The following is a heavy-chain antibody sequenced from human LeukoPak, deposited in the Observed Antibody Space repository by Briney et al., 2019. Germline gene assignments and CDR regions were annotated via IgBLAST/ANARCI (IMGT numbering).Heavy chain of an antibody. Sequence: PGGSLRLSCAASGFTFSSYSMNWVRQAPGKGLEWISYISSSSSTIYYADSLKGRFTISRDNAKNSLYLQMDSLRAEDTAIYYCARVWSPPYTSSWPYYFDYWGQGSLVTVSS. CDR2: ISSSSSTI. D-gene: IGHD6-13*01. V-gene: IGHV3-48*04. CDR3: ARVWSPPYTSSWPYYFDY. CDR1: GFTFSSYS. J-gene: IGHJ4*02.